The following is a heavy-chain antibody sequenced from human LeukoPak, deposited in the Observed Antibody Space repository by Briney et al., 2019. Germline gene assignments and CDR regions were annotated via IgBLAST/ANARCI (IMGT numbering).Heavy chain of an antibody. J-gene: IGHJ5*02. CDR1: GFTVSSNY. D-gene: IGHD3-3*01. V-gene: IGHV3-53*01. CDR2: IYSGGST. CDR3: ARARAYYDFWSGYSPWFDP. Sequence: GGSLRLSCAASGFTVSSNYMSWVRQAPGKGLEWVSVIYSGGSTYYADSVKGRFTISRDNSKNTLYLQMNSLRAEDTAVYYCARARAYYDFWSGYSPWFDPWGQGTLVTVSS.